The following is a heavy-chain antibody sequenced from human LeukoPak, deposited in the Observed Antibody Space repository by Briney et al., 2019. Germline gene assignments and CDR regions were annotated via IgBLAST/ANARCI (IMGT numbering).Heavy chain of an antibody. D-gene: IGHD3-10*01. CDR3: ARSSPLVYGSGSYYNWGFFDY. V-gene: IGHV4-59*02. CDR1: YDSVSNYY. CDR2: MSNSGGS. J-gene: IGHJ4*02. Sequence: PSETLSLTCTVSYDSVSNYYWSWIRQTPEKGLEWIGYMSNSGGSDYGPSLKSRVAMSIDLSKNQFSLKMSYVTAADTGVYYCARSSPLVYGSGSYYNWGFFDYWGQGTLVTVSS.